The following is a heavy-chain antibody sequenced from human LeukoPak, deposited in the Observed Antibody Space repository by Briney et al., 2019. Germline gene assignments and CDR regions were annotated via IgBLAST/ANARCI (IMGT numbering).Heavy chain of an antibody. CDR3: ARGQEHGSGTFYFDY. CDR2: INAGNGDT. D-gene: IGHD3-10*01. J-gene: IGHJ4*02. CDR1: GYTFSSYT. Sequence: ASVKVSCKTSGYTFSSYTIHWVRQAPGQRLEWMGWINAGNGDTEYSQKFPGRVTIIRDTSASTASMELSSLRSEDTAVYYCARGQEHGSGTFYFDYWGQGTLVTVSS. V-gene: IGHV1-3*01.